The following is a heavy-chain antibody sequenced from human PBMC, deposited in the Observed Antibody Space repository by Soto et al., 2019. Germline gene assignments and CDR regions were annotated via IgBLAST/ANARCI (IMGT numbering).Heavy chain of an antibody. Sequence: PGESLKISCEGSGYSFTTYWLGWVRQIPGKGLEWMGIIYGGDSETRYIPSFHGQVTISADKSISTAYLQWSSLKASDTAMYYCARLRYCSGCSCYADDWGQGPPVTVSS. CDR2: IYGGDSET. J-gene: IGHJ4*02. D-gene: IGHD2-15*01. CDR3: ARLRYCSGCSCYADD. V-gene: IGHV5-51*01. CDR1: GYSFTTYW.